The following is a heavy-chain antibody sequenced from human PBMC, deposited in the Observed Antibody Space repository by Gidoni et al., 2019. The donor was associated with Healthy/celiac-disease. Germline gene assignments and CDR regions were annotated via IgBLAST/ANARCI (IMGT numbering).Heavy chain of an antibody. CDR2: IDPSDSYT. J-gene: IGHJ4*02. CDR1: GYSFPSYW. CDR3: ARRDPRVGNFDY. V-gene: IGHV5-10-1*03. Sequence: EVQLVQSGAEVKKTGESRRISCKGSGYSFPSYWISWVRHMPGKGLEWMGRIDPSDSYTNYRPSFQGHVTISADKSISTAYLQWSSLKASDTAMYYCARRDPRVGNFDYWVQGTLVTVSS. D-gene: IGHD2-2*01.